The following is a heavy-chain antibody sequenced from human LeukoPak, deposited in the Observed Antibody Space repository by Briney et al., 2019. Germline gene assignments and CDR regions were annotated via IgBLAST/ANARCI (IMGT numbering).Heavy chain of an antibody. CDR2: IIPILGIA. D-gene: IGHD3-22*01. CDR1: GYTFTSYA. V-gene: IGHV1-69*04. Sequence: ASVKVSCKASGYTFTSYAISWVRQAPGQGLEWMGRIIPILGIANYAQKFQGRVTITADKSTSTAYMELSSLRSEDTAVYYCASGTGYYDSSGYYGYYFDYWGQGTLVTVSS. CDR3: ASGTGYYDSSGYYGYYFDY. J-gene: IGHJ4*02.